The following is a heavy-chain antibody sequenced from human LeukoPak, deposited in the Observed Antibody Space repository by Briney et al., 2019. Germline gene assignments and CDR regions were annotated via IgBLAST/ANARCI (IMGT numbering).Heavy chain of an antibody. D-gene: IGHD6-13*01. CDR3: ARDGSSSWTTRGNWFDP. CDR2: IIPIFGTA. Sequence: SVKVSCKASGGTFSSYAISWVRQAPGQGLEWMGGIIPIFGTANYAQKFQGRVTMTRDTSISTAYMELSRLRSDDTAVYYCARDGSSSWTTRGNWFDPWGQGTLVTVSS. CDR1: GGTFSSYA. J-gene: IGHJ5*02. V-gene: IGHV1-69*05.